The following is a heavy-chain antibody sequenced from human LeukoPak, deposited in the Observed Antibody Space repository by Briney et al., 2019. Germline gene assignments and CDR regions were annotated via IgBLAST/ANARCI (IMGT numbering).Heavy chain of an antibody. J-gene: IGHJ4*02. CDR2: ISSSSTYI. V-gene: IGHV3-21*01. D-gene: IGHD3-16*01. Sequence: GGSLRLSCAASGFTFSSYSMNWVRQAPGKGLEWVSSISSSSTYIYYADSVKGRFTISRDNAKNSVYLQMNSLRDEDTAVYYCARDYVWGFDYWGQGTLVTVSS. CDR3: ARDYVWGFDY. CDR1: GFTFSSYS.